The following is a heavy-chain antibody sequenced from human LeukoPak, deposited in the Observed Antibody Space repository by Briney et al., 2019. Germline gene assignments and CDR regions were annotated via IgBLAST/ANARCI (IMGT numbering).Heavy chain of an antibody. CDR1: GGSISSSNW. CDR3: ARVPIVATIEGAFDI. J-gene: IGHJ3*02. V-gene: IGHV4-4*02. CDR2: IYHSGST. D-gene: IGHD5-12*01. Sequence: ETLSLTCAVSGGSISSSNWWSWVRQPPGKGLEWIGEIYHSGSTNYNPSLKSRVTISVDKSKNQFSLKLSSVTAADTAVYYCARVPIVATIEGAFDIWGQRTMVTVSS.